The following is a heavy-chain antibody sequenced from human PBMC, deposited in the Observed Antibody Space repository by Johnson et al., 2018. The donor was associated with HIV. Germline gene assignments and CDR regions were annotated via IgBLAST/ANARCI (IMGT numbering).Heavy chain of an antibody. CDR3: AREPWSHDAFDI. CDR2: ISYDGSNK. Sequence: QVQLVESGGGVVQPGRSLRLSCAASGFTFSNYAMHWVRQAPGKGLEWVAVISYDGSNKYYADSVKGRFTISRDNSKNTLYLQINSLRAEDTAVYYCAREPWSHDAFDIWGQGTMVTVSS. D-gene: IGHD2-8*02. J-gene: IGHJ3*02. CDR1: GFTFSNYA. V-gene: IGHV3-30-3*01.